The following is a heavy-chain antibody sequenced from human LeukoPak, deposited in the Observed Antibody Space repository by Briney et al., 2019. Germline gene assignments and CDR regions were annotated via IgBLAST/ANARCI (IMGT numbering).Heavy chain of an antibody. V-gene: IGHV1-69*01. CDR2: IIPIFGTA. D-gene: IGHD2-8*01. J-gene: IGHJ4*02. Sequence: SAKVSCKASGGTFSSYAISWVRQAPGQGLEWMGGIIPIFGTANYAQKFQGRVTITADESTSTAYMELSSLRSEDTAVYYCARTNGVYSTLYYFDYWGQGTLVTVSS. CDR1: GGTFSSYA. CDR3: ARTNGVYSTLYYFDY.